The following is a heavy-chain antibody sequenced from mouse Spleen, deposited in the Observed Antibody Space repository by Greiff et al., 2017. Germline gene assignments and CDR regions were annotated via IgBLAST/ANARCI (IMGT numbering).Heavy chain of an antibody. J-gene: IGHJ1*01. CDR2: IDPEDGGT. Sequence: VQLQQSGAELVKPGASVKLSCTASGFTIKDYYMHWVKQRTEQGLEWIGSIDPEDGGTKYAPKFQGKATLTVDTSSNTAYLQLSSLTSEDTAVYYCARGGLGLKYFDVWGAGTTVTVSS. V-gene: IGHV14-2*01. D-gene: IGHD4-1*01. CDR3: ARGGLGLKYFDV. CDR1: GFTIKDYY.